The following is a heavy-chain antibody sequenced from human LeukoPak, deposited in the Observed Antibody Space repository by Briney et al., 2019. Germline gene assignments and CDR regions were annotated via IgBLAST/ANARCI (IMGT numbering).Heavy chain of an antibody. CDR3: ASAEPQTSRDAFDI. D-gene: IGHD1-14*01. CDR2: IYSGGST. V-gene: IGHV3-53*04. J-gene: IGHJ3*02. Sequence: GSLRLSCAASGFTVSSNYMSWVRQAPGKGLEWVSVIYSGGSTYYADSVKGRFTISRHNSKNTLYLQMNSLRAEDTAVYYCASAEPQTSRDAFDIWGQGTMVTVSS. CDR1: GFTVSSNY.